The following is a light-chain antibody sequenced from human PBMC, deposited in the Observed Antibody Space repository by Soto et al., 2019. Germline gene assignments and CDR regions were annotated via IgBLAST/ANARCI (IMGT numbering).Light chain of an antibody. J-gene: IGLJ2*01. V-gene: IGLV1-44*01. CDR2: SNN. CDR3: AAWDDSLNGVV. Sequence: QSVLTQPPSASGTPGQRVTISCSGSSSNIGSKTVNWYQQLPGTAPKLLIYSNNQRHSGVPDRFSGSKSGTSASLAISGLKYEDEADYYCAAWDDSLNGVVFGGGTKLTVL. CDR1: SSNIGSKT.